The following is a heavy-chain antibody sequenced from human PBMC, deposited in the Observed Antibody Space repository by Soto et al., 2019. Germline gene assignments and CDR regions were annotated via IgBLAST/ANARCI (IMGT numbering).Heavy chain of an antibody. CDR2: IKQDGSEK. D-gene: IGHD6-19*01. CDR1: GFTFSSYW. Sequence: GGSLRLSCAASGFTFSSYWMSWVRQAPGKGLEWVANIKQDGSEKYCVDSVKGRFTISRDNSKNTLYLQMNSLRAEDTAVYYCAKDPGIAVAFVDYWGQGTLVTVSS. V-gene: IGHV3-7*01. J-gene: IGHJ4*02. CDR3: AKDPGIAVAFVDY.